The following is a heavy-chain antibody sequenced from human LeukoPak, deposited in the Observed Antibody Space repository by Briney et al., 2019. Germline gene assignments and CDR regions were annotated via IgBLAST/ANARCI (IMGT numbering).Heavy chain of an antibody. D-gene: IGHD5-12*01. CDR3: ARDRDYAYDY. V-gene: IGHV3-48*01. CDR2: ISSSSSTI. Sequence: KPGGSLRLSWAASGFTFSSYSMNWVRQAPGKGLEWVSYISSSSSTISYADSVKGRFTISRDNAKNSLYLQMNSLRAEDTAVYYCARDRDYAYDYWGQGTLVTVS. CDR1: GFTFSSYS. J-gene: IGHJ4*02.